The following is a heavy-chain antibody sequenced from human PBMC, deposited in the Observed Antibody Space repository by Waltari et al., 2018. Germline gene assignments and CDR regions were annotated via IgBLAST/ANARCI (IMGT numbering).Heavy chain of an antibody. CDR3: ARVLGESYDILTGSIGGLNWFDP. CDR2: IYYSGST. J-gene: IGHJ5*02. D-gene: IGHD3-9*01. CDR1: GGSISSYY. V-gene: IGHV4-59*01. Sequence: QVQLQESGPGLVKPSETLSLTCTVSGGSISSYYWSWIRQPPGKGLEWIGYIYYSGSTNYNPSLKSRVTISVDTSKNQFSLKLSSVTAADTAVYYCARVLGESYDILTGSIGGLNWFDPWGQGTLVTVSS.